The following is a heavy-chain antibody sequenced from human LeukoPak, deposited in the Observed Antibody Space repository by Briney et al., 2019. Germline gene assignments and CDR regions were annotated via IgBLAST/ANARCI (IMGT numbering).Heavy chain of an antibody. Sequence: KPSETLSLICTVSGASMSGQHWSWIRQAPGKGLEWIAWIHYDGRTNYNPSLKSRLSLSVDTSTNQFSLSLNSVTAADTAVYFCARHLNGGTHPLDNWGPGIRVIVSP. V-gene: IGHV4-59*08. CDR3: ARHLNGGTHPLDN. CDR1: GASMSGQH. CDR2: IHYDGRT. D-gene: IGHD2-8*01. J-gene: IGHJ4*02.